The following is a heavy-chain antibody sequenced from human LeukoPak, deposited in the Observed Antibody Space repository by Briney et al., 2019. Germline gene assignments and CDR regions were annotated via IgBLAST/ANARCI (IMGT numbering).Heavy chain of an antibody. D-gene: IGHD3-10*01. CDR2: IWYDGGNK. Sequence: GRSLRLSCAASGFTFSSYGMHWVRQAPGKGLEWGAVIWYDGGNKYYADSVKGRFTISRDNSKNTLYLQMNSLRAEDTAVYYCAKDNPQFGKDLNWFDPWGQGTLVTVSS. CDR3: AKDNPQFGKDLNWFDP. CDR1: GFTFSSYG. V-gene: IGHV3-33*06. J-gene: IGHJ5*02.